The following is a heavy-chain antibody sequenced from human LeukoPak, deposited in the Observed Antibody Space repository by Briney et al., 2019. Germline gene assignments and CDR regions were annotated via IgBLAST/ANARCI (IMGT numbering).Heavy chain of an antibody. V-gene: IGHV5-51*01. D-gene: IGHD3-3*01. CDR2: IYPGDSDT. Sequence: GESLRISCKGSGYRFTTYWIGWVRQMPGKGLEWVGIIYPGDSDTRYSPSFQGQVTISADKSISTAYLQWSSLKASDTAMYYCTRGRFPNWFDPWGQRTLVTVSS. CDR3: TRGRFPNWFDP. J-gene: IGHJ5*02. CDR1: GYRFTTYW.